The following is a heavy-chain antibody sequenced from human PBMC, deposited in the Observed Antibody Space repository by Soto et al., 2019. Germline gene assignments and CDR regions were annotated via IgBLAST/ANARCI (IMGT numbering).Heavy chain of an antibody. J-gene: IGHJ6*02. CDR3: ARPHSIYYYYAMDV. Sequence: SETLSLTCTVSGGSISSSSYYWGWVRQPPRKGLEWIGNIYYTGTTDYNPSLKGRVTISVDTSKNQFSLRLRSVTAADTAAYYCARPHSIYYYYAMDVWGPGTTVTVSS. V-gene: IGHV4-39*01. CDR1: GGSISSSSYY. CDR2: IYYTGTT.